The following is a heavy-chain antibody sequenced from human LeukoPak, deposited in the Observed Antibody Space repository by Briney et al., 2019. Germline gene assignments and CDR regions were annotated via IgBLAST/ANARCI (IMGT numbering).Heavy chain of an antibody. CDR1: GFTFSSYS. D-gene: IGHD5-18*01. V-gene: IGHV3-21*01. CDR3: AREDTAMVLYYFSY. Sequence: GGSLSLSCAASGFTFSSYSMSWVRQAPGKGLEWVSSISSSSSYIYYADSVKGRFTISRDNAKNSLYLQMNSLRAEDTAVYYCAREDTAMVLYYFSYSGQGTLVTVSS. J-gene: IGHJ4*02. CDR2: ISSSSSYI.